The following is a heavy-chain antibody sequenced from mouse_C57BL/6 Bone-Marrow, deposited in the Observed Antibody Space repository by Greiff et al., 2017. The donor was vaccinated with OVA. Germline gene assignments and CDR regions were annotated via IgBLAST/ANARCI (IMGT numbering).Heavy chain of an antibody. CDR2: IDPSDSYT. J-gene: IGHJ3*01. CDR3: ARTGLIYDGYYGWFAY. V-gene: IGHV1-69*01. CDR1: GYTFTSYW. D-gene: IGHD2-3*01. Sequence: QVQLKQPGAELVMPGASVKLSCKASGYTFTSYWMHWVKQRPGPGLEWIGEIDPSDSYTNYNQKFKGKSTLTVDKSSSTAYMQLSSLTSEDSAVYYCARTGLIYDGYYGWFAYWGQGTLVTVSA.